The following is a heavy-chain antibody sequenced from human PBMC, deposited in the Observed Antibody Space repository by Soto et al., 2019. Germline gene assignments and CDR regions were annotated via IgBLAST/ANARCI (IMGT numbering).Heavy chain of an antibody. CDR1: GGSISSSSYY. D-gene: IGHD3-22*01. CDR2: IYYSGST. CDR3: ASVLSYYDSSGQSYYYYGMDV. J-gene: IGHJ6*02. Sequence: SETLSLTCTVSGGSISSSSYYWGWIRQPPGKGLEWIGSIYYSGSTYYNPSLKSRVTISVDTSKNQFSLKLSSVTAADTAVYYCASVLSYYDSSGQSYYYYGMDVWGQGTTVTVSS. V-gene: IGHV4-39*01.